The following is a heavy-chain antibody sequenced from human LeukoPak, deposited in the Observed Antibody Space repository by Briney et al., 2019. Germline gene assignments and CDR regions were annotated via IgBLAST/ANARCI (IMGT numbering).Heavy chain of an antibody. CDR3: AKDPAYCGGDCYGDAFDI. CDR1: GFTFSSHV. V-gene: IGHV3-23*01. J-gene: IGHJ3*02. Sequence: GGSLRLSCAASGFTFSSHVMSWVRQPPGKGLEWVSAISGSGGSTDYADSVKGRFTTSRDNSKNTLYLQMNRLRAEDTALYYCAKDPAYCGGDCYGDAFDIWGQGTMVTVSS. CDR2: ISGSGGST. D-gene: IGHD2-21*02.